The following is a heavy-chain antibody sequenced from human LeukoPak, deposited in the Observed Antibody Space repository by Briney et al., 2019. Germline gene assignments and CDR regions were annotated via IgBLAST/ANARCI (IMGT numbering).Heavy chain of an antibody. J-gene: IGHJ4*02. V-gene: IGHV3-23*01. CDR2: INGGGSDT. CDR1: GFTFRSYA. Sequence: PGGSLRLSCAASGFTFRSYAMYWVRQAPGKGLEWVSAINGGGSDTFYADSVKGRFTISRDNSKNTLYLQMNTLRAEDTAVYYCAKGLSGGGDHDYWGQGTLVTVSS. CDR3: AKGLSGGGDHDY. D-gene: IGHD3-16*01.